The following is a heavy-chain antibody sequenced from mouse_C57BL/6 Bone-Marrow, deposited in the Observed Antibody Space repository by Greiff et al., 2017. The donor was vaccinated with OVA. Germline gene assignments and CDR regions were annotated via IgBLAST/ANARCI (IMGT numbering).Heavy chain of an antibody. CDR3: TSYGNFDY. CDR1: GFNIKDDY. J-gene: IGHJ2*01. CDR2: IDPENGDT. D-gene: IGHD2-1*01. V-gene: IGHV14-4*01. Sequence: EVQLQQSGAELVRPGASVKLSCTASGFNIKDDYMHWVKQRPEQGLEWIGWIDPENGDTEYASKFQGKATITADTSSNTAYLQLSSLTSEDTAVYYCTSYGNFDYLGQGTTLTVSS.